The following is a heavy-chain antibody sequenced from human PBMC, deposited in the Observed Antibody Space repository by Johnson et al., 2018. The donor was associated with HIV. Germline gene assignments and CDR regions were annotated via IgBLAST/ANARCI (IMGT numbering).Heavy chain of an antibody. J-gene: IGHJ3*02. CDR1: GFTFSSYD. CDR2: IGTAGDT. V-gene: IGHV3-13*01. CDR3: ASSRSDHDAFDI. Sequence: VQLVESGGGLVKPGGSLRLSCAASGFTFSSYDMHWVRQATGKGLEWVSAIGTAGDTYYPGSVKGRFTISRDNAKNSLYLQMNSLRAEDTAVYYCASSRSDHDAFDIWGQGTMVTVSS.